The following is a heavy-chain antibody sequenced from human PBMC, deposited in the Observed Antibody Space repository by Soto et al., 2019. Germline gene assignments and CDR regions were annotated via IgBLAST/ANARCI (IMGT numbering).Heavy chain of an antibody. Sequence: PGGSLRLSCAASGFTFSSYGMHWVRQAPGKGLEWVAVISYDGSNKYYADSVKGRFTISRDNSKNTLYLQMNSLRAEDTAVYYCAKDKQHLTDAFDIWGQGTMVTVSS. D-gene: IGHD6-13*01. V-gene: IGHV3-30*18. CDR2: ISYDGSNK. CDR1: GFTFSSYG. CDR3: AKDKQHLTDAFDI. J-gene: IGHJ3*02.